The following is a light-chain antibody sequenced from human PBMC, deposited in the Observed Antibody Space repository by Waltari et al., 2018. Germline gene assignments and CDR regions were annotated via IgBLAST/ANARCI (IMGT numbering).Light chain of an antibody. Sequence: EVVLTQSPGILSLSPGERATLSCRASQSVSSSYLAGYQQKPGQAPRLLIYGASNRATGIPDRFRGRGSGTDFTLTISRLEPEDFAVYYCQQYTRSVWTFGQGTKVEI. CDR2: GAS. CDR1: QSVSSSY. J-gene: IGKJ1*01. CDR3: QQYTRSVWT. V-gene: IGKV3-20*01.